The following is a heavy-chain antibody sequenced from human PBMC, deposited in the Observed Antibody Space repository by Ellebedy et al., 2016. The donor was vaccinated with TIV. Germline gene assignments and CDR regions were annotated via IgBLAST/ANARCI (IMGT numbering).Heavy chain of an antibody. CDR3: AKDSSSWYEFWFDP. D-gene: IGHD6-13*01. Sequence: GGSLRLXXAASGFTFSSYAMSWVRQAPGKGLEWVSAISGSGGSTYYADSVKGRFTISRDNSKNTLYLQMNSLRAEDTAVYYCAKDSSSWYEFWFDPWGQGTLVTVSS. CDR1: GFTFSSYA. V-gene: IGHV3-23*01. J-gene: IGHJ5*02. CDR2: ISGSGGST.